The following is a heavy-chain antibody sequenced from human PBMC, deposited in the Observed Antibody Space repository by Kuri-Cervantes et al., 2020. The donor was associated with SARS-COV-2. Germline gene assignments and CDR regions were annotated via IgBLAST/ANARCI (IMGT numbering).Heavy chain of an antibody. Sequence: SETLSLTCTVSGGSINSGSFYWSWIRQPAGKGLEWIGYIYTTGSTNYNPSLRSRVTISVDTSKNQFSLKLSSVTAADTAVYYCARAYFRLRYCSSTSCYRDDAFDIWGQGTMVTVSS. D-gene: IGHD2-2*02. CDR3: ARAYFRLRYCSSTSCYRDDAFDI. J-gene: IGHJ3*02. CDR1: GGSINSGSFY. V-gene: IGHV4-61*09. CDR2: IYTTGST.